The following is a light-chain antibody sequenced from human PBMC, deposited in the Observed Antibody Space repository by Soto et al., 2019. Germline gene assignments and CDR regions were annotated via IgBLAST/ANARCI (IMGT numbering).Light chain of an antibody. J-gene: IGKJ2*01. CDR2: GAS. Sequence: EIVLPQSPGTLSLSPGERATLSCRASQSVSSSYLAWYQQKPGQAPRLLIYGASSRATGIPDRFSCSGSGTDFTLTISRLEPDDFAVYYWQQYGSSPKTFGQGTKLEIK. V-gene: IGKV3-20*01. CDR3: QQYGSSPKT. CDR1: QSVSSSY.